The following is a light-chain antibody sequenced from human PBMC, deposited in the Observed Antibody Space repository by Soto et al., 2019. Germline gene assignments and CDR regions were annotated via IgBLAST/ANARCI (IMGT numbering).Light chain of an antibody. J-gene: IGKJ1*01. CDR2: GAS. V-gene: IGKV3-20*01. CDR1: ESVGSSH. CDR3: QQYDNSWT. Sequence: EIVLTQSPGTLSLSPGERATLSCRASESVGSSHLAWYQQRPGQAPRLLIYGASSRATGTPDRFSGSGSGTDFTLSISRLEPEDFAVYYCQQYDNSWTFGQGTKVEIK.